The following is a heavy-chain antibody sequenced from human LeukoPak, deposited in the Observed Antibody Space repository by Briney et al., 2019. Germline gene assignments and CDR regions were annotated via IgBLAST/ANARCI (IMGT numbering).Heavy chain of an antibody. CDR1: AFTVSSNY. D-gene: IGHD2-8*01. V-gene: IGHV3-66*02. Sequence: GGSLRLSCAASAFTVSSNYMSWVRQAPGKGLEWVSVIYSGGSTYYADSVKGRFTISRDNSKNTLYLQMNSLRAEDTAVYYCAAYARPGPYYFDYWGQATLVTVSS. CDR3: AAYARPGPYYFDY. CDR2: IYSGGST. J-gene: IGHJ4*02.